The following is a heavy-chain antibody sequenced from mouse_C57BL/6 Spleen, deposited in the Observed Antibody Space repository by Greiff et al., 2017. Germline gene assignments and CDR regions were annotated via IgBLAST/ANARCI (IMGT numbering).Heavy chain of an antibody. CDR2: IDPENGDT. J-gene: IGHJ2*01. V-gene: IGHV14-4*01. CDR3: TRTAQATLDY. CDR1: GFNIKDDY. D-gene: IGHD3-2*02. Sequence: EVQLHQSGAELVRPGASVKLSCTASGFNIKDDYMHWVKQRPEQGLEWIGWIDPENGDTDYASKFQGKATITAYTSSNTAYLQRSSLTSEDTAVYYWTRTAQATLDYWGQGTTLTVSS.